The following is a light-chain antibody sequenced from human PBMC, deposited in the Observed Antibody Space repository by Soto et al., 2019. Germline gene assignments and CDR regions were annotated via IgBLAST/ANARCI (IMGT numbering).Light chain of an antibody. Sequence: EIVLTQSPGTLSSSPGERATLSCRASQSVSSTYLAWYQQKPGQAPRLLIYHASTRATGIPDRFSGSGSGTDFTLTISRLEPEDFAVYYCQQFHDWPMTFGPGTKVDIK. J-gene: IGKJ3*01. CDR1: QSVSSTY. CDR2: HAS. CDR3: QQFHDWPMT. V-gene: IGKV3-20*01.